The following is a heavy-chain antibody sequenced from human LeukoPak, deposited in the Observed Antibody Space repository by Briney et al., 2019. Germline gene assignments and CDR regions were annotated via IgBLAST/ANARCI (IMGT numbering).Heavy chain of an antibody. Sequence: GGSLRLSCAASGFTFSSYSMNWVRQAPGKGVEWVSYISSSSSTIYYADSVKGRFTISSDNAKNSLYLQMNSLRAEGTAVYDCAREVRFLSFNYWGQGTLVTVSS. V-gene: IGHV3-48*01. CDR1: GFTFSSYS. D-gene: IGHD3-3*01. CDR3: AREVRFLSFNY. CDR2: ISSSSSTI. J-gene: IGHJ4*02.